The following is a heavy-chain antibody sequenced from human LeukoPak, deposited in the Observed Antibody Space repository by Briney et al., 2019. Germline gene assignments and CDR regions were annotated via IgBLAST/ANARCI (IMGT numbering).Heavy chain of an antibody. CDR3: AREGRWLPNLDY. Sequence: GGSLRLSCAASGFTFSSYCMSWVRQAPGKGLEWVANIKHSGSEKYYVDSVRGRFTISRDNAKNSLYLQMNSLRAEDTAVYYCAREGRWLPNLDYWGQGTLVTVSS. CDR2: IKHSGSEK. J-gene: IGHJ4*02. CDR1: GFTFSSYC. D-gene: IGHD5-12*01. V-gene: IGHV3-7*01.